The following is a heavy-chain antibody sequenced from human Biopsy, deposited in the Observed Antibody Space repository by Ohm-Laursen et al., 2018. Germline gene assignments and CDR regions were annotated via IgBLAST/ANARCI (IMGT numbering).Heavy chain of an antibody. CDR2: IYYSGST. CDR1: GGSISSDY. CDR3: ARATNSTGWPYYYFYGMDV. V-gene: IGHV4-59*01. Sequence: TLSPTCTVSGGSISSDYWSWIRQTPGKGLEWIGYIYYSGSTNYNPSLKSRVTISVDTSKNRFSLRLNSVTAADTAVYYCARATNSTGWPYYYFYGMDVWGQGTTVTVSS. D-gene: IGHD2/OR15-2a*01. J-gene: IGHJ6*02.